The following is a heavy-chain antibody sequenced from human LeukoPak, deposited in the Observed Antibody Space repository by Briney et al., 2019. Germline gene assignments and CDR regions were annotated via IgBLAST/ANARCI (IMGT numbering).Heavy chain of an antibody. J-gene: IGHJ3*02. CDR2: IKQDGSEK. CDR1: GFTFSTYW. D-gene: IGHD1-1*01. V-gene: IGHV3-7*01. CDR3: ARDLRGQRFVGFDI. Sequence: GGSLRLSCAASGFTFSTYWMSWVRQAPGKGLEWVANIKQDGSEKNYVDSVKGRFTISRDNAKNSLYLQMNSLRAEDTAVYYCARDLRGQRFVGFDIWGQGTMVTVSS.